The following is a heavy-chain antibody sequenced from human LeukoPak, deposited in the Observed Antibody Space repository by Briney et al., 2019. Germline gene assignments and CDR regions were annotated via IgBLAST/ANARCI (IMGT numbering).Heavy chain of an antibody. V-gene: IGHV1-46*01. CDR2: INPSGGST. D-gene: IGHD5-24*01. CDR1: GYSFSGYY. J-gene: IGHJ4*02. Sequence: ASVKVSCKASGYSFSGYYMDWVRQAPGQGLEWMGIINPSGGSTSYAQKFQGRVTMTRDTSTSTVYMELSSLRSEDTAVYYYARGGMAEDYFDYWGQGTLVTVSS. CDR3: ARGGMAEDYFDY.